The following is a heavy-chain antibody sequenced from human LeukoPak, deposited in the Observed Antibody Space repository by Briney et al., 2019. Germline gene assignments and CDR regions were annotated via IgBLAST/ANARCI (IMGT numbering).Heavy chain of an antibody. V-gene: IGHV3-7*04. D-gene: IGHD1-1*01. CDR1: GFTFSSYW. J-gene: IGHJ4*02. Sequence: GGSLRLSCAASGFTFSSYWMSWVRQAPGKGLEWVANIKQDGSEKCYVDSVKGRFTISRDNAKNSLYLQMNSLRAEDTAVYYCARDRWLEPFDYWGQGTLVTVSS. CDR2: IKQDGSEK. CDR3: ARDRWLEPFDY.